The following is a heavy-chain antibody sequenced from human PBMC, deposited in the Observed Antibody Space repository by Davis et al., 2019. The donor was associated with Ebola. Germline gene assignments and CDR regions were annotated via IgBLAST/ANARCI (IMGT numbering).Heavy chain of an antibody. V-gene: IGHV3-30-3*01. CDR3: ARSFHSGGIRTGFWDY. CDR1: GFTFSNYA. D-gene: IGHD2-15*01. J-gene: IGHJ4*02. CDR2: ISYDGNYI. Sequence: GESLKLSCAVSGFTFSNYALHWVRQAPGKGLEWVAAISYDGNYIYYADSVRGRFTISREDSENTLYLQMNSLRAEDTALYYCARSFHSGGIRTGFWDYWGQGTLVTVSS.